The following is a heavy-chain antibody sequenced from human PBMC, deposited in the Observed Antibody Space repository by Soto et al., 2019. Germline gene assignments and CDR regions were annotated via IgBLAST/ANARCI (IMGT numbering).Heavy chain of an antibody. J-gene: IGHJ4*02. CDR3: AKYRRTQAEGFTLDY. CDR2: IYYTGGT. D-gene: IGHD2-2*01. CDR1: GDSINNYY. V-gene: IGHV4-59*01. Sequence: SETLSLTCTVSGDSINNYYWSWIRQPPGKKLEWIGYIYYTGGTTYNPSLEGRVTMSVDTSKNQFSLKLNSVNAADTAVYYCAKYRRTQAEGFTLDYWGRGTLVTVSS.